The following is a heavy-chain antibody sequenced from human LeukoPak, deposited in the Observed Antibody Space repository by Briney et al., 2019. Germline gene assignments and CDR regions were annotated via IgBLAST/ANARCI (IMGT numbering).Heavy chain of an antibody. CDR3: ARGGITVFGVAQLVWFDP. V-gene: IGHV3-66*01. CDR1: GFTVTNNY. CDR2: IYRGGTT. Sequence: GGSLRLSCAASGFTVTNNYVTWVRQAPGKGLEWVSVIYRGGTTYFADSVRGRFAISRDNSKNIVYLQMNSLRAEDTAVYYCARGGITVFGVAQLVWFDPWGQGTLVTVSS. D-gene: IGHD3-3*01. J-gene: IGHJ5*02.